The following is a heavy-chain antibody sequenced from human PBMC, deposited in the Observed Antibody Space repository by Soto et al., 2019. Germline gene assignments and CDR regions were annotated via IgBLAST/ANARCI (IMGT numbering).Heavy chain of an antibody. D-gene: IGHD6-6*01. CDR1: GFTFSSYA. CDR3: AKVPFEYSDSSFDY. Sequence: GGSLRLSCAASGFTFSSYAMSWVRQAPGKGLEWVSSVRDRGSPTYYADSVKGRFTISRDNSKNTLYLQMSSLRAEDTAVYYCAKVPFEYSDSSFDYWGQGTLVTVSS. V-gene: IGHV3-23*01. J-gene: IGHJ4*02. CDR2: VRDRGSPT.